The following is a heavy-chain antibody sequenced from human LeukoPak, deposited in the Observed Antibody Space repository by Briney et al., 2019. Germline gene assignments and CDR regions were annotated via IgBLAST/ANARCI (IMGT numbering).Heavy chain of an antibody. Sequence: SETLSLTCTVSGGSISSGDYYWSWIRQPPGKGLEWIGYIYYSGSTYYNPSLKSRVTISVDTSKNQFSLKLSSVTAADTAVYYCARVSREGATTLYFDYWGQGTLVTVSS. CDR2: IYYSGST. CDR1: GGSISSGDYY. V-gene: IGHV4-30-4*01. CDR3: ARVSREGATTLYFDY. D-gene: IGHD1-26*01. J-gene: IGHJ4*02.